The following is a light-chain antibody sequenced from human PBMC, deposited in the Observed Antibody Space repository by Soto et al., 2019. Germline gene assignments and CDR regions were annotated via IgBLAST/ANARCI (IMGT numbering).Light chain of an antibody. V-gene: IGLV2-14*01. CDR3: SSYAGSSTHYV. CDR2: EVS. J-gene: IGLJ1*01. Sequence: QSALTQPASVSGSPGQSITISCTGTSSDVGGYNYVSWYQHHPGKVPKPMIYEVSNRPSGFSNRFSGSKSGNTASLTISGLQAEDEADYYCSSYAGSSTHYVFGTGTKLTVL. CDR1: SSDVGGYNY.